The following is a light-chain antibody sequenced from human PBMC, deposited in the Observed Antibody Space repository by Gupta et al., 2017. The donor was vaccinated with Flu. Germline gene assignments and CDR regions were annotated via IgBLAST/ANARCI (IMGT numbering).Light chain of an antibody. CDR1: GSVSIN. CDR3: QQYHNWPRT. V-gene: IGKV3-15*01. CDR2: GAS. Sequence: GERSTPSCGASGSVSINLAWFQQKHGQAPRLLIFGASYRGTGVPDRFSGSGSGTEFTLTISGLQSEDFAVYYCQQYHNWPRTFGQGTRVDIK. J-gene: IGKJ1*01.